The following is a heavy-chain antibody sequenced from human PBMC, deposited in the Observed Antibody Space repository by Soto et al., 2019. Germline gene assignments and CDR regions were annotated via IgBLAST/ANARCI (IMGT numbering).Heavy chain of an antibody. V-gene: IGHV4-39*01. CDR1: GVSISSSSFY. D-gene: IGHD2-21*02. CDR2: MDYRGTT. J-gene: IGHJ6*02. Sequence: SETLSLTCTVSGVSISSSSFYWGWIRQPPGKGLEWIGTMDYRGTTYYNPSLKSRVTISVDTSKNQLSLKLSSVTAADTAVYFCTRQTCGGDCRRMYYYGMDVWGQGTTVTVS. CDR3: TRQTCGGDCRRMYYYGMDV.